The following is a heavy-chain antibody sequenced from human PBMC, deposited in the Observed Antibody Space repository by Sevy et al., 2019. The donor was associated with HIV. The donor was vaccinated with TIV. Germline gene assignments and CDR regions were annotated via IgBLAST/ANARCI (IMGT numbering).Heavy chain of an antibody. Sequence: GGSLRLSCTASGFTFGDYCMSWVRQAPGKGLEWVAFLKSDVYGGTVDHAASVRGRFVISRDDSKTIAYLQMNDLKTPDTGVYYCTRWKAAQSIFDYWGQGALVTVSS. V-gene: IGHV3-49*04. J-gene: IGHJ4*02. D-gene: IGHD6-13*01. CDR2: LKSDVYGGTV. CDR3: TRWKAAQSIFDY. CDR1: GFTFGDYC.